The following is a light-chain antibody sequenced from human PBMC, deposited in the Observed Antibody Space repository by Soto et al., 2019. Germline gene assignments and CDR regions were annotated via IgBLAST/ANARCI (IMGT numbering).Light chain of an antibody. CDR2: GDN. CDR3: QSYDSSLSGYV. Sequence: QSVLTQPPSVSGAPGQRVSISCTGSTSNIGAPYDVHWYQHLPGTAPKLLIYGDNNRPSGVPDRFSGSKSGTSASLDITGLQAEDEADYYCQSYDSSLSGYVFGAGTKVTVL. V-gene: IGLV1-40*01. CDR1: TSNIGAPYD. J-gene: IGLJ1*01.